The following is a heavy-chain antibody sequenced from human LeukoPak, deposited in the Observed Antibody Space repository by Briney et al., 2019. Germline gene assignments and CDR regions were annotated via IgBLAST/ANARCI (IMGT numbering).Heavy chain of an antibody. Sequence: PRASVKVSCKASGYTFTSYDINWVRQATGQGLEWMGWMNPNSGNTGYAQEFQGRVTMTRNTSISTAYMELSSLRSEDTAVYYCARGPKTRITIFGVVSTAQYYFDYWGQGTLVTVSS. D-gene: IGHD3-3*01. V-gene: IGHV1-8*01. CDR1: GYTFTSYD. CDR2: MNPNSGNT. CDR3: ARGPKTRITIFGVVSTAQYYFDY. J-gene: IGHJ4*02.